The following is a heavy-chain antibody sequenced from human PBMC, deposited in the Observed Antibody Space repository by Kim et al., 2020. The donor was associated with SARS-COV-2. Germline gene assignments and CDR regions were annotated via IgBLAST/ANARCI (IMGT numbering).Heavy chain of an antibody. CDR1: GFTFSSYA. J-gene: IGHJ4*02. Sequence: GGSLRLSCAASGFTFSSYAMHWVRQAPGKGLEWVAVISYDGSNKYYADSVKGRFTISRDNSKNTLYLQMNSLRAEDTAVYYCASAYCGGDCYPTGFDYWGQGTLVTVSS. V-gene: IGHV3-30*04. CDR3: ASAYCGGDCYPTGFDY. CDR2: ISYDGSNK. D-gene: IGHD2-21*02.